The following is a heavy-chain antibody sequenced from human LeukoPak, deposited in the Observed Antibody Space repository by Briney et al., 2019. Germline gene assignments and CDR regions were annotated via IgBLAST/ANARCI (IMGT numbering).Heavy chain of an antibody. Sequence: PSETLSLTCTVSGGSISSGSYYWSWIRQPAGKGLEWIGRIYTSGSTNYNPSLKSRVSILVDTSKNQFSLKLSSVTAADTAVYYCARTTEAHSWRTRYYDYYMDVWGKGTTVTVSS. CDR3: ARTTEAHSWRTRYYDYYMDV. D-gene: IGHD6-13*01. V-gene: IGHV4-61*02. J-gene: IGHJ6*03. CDR2: IYTSGST. CDR1: GGSISSGSYY.